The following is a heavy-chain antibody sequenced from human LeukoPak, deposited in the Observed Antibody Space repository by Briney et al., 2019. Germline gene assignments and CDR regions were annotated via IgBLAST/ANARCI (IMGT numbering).Heavy chain of an antibody. CDR2: IYPGDSDT. Sequence: GESLKISCKGSGYSFTSYWIGWVRQMPGKVLEWMGIIYPGDSDTRYSPSFQGQVTISADKSISTAYLQWSSLKASDIAMYYCARQYYYGSGSYNPTGGGWNYWGQGTLVTVSS. J-gene: IGHJ4*02. V-gene: IGHV5-51*01. D-gene: IGHD3-10*01. CDR1: GYSFTSYW. CDR3: ARQYYYGSGSYNPTGGGWNY.